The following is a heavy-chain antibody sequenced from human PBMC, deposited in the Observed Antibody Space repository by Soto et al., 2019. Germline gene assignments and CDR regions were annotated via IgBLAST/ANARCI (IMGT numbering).Heavy chain of an antibody. J-gene: IGHJ4*02. CDR2: IIPILGIA. D-gene: IGHD6-6*01. V-gene: IGHV1-69*02. CDR1: GGTFSSYT. Sequence: GASVKVSCKASGGTFSSYTISWVRQAPGQGLEWMGRIIPILGIANYAQKFQGRVTITADKSTSTAYMELSSLRSEDTAVYYCARGSPTAGPFYSRPSPFDYWGQGNLVTGS. CDR3: ARGSPTAGPFYSRPSPFDY.